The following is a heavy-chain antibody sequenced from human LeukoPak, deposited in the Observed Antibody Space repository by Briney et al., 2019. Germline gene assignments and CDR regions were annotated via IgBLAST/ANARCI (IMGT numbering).Heavy chain of an antibody. CDR3: ARDSSTGYCGGDCFPFDY. CDR1: GYTFTSYD. D-gene: IGHD2-21*02. V-gene: IGHV1-18*01. Sequence: ASVKVSRKASGYTFTSYDINWVRQAPGQGREWMGWISAYNGNTNYAQKLQGRVTMTTDTSTSTAYMELRSLRSDDTAVYYCARDSSTGYCGGDCFPFDYWGQGTLVTVSS. CDR2: ISAYNGNT. J-gene: IGHJ4*02.